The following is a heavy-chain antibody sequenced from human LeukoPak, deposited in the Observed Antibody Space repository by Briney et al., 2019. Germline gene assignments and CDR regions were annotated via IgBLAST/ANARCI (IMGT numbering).Heavy chain of an antibody. D-gene: IGHD6-19*01. Sequence: ASVKVSCKASGGTFSSYAISWVRQAPGQGLEWMGGIIPIFGTANYAQKFQGRVTITADESTSTAYMELSSLRSEDTAVYYCAKAIEEWLVPSEDAFDIWGQGTMVTVSS. CDR3: AKAIEEWLVPSEDAFDI. CDR2: IIPIFGTA. J-gene: IGHJ3*02. V-gene: IGHV1-69*13. CDR1: GGTFSSYA.